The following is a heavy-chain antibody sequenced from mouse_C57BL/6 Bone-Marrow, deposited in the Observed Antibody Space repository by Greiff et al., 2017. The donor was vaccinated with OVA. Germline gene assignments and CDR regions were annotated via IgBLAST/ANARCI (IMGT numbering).Heavy chain of an antibody. V-gene: IGHV5-15*01. D-gene: IGHD3-3*01. CDR1: GFTFSDYG. Sequence: EVKVVESGGGLVQPGGSLKLSCAASGFTFSDYGMAWVRQAPRKGPEWVAFISNLAYSIYYADTVTGRFTISRENAKNTLYLEMSSLRSEDTAMYYCARHRGDWYFDVWGTGTTVTVSS. CDR3: ARHRGDWYFDV. CDR2: ISNLAYSI. J-gene: IGHJ1*03.